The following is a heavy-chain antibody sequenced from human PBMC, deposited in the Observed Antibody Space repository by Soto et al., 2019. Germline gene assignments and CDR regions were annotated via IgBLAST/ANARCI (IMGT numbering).Heavy chain of an antibody. J-gene: IGHJ3*01. D-gene: IGHD1-26*01. Sequence: QVQLVQSGAEVMKPGASVRVSCKASGYSFTTYGISWVRQAPGQGLEYMGWISVYNGDTNYAQKLQGRVTMTTDTSTSTAYMELRSLRSDDTAIYYCARDRRDSVADRRSFDVWGQGTKVTVSS. V-gene: IGHV1-18*01. CDR3: ARDRRDSVADRRSFDV. CDR2: ISVYNGDT. CDR1: GYSFTTYG.